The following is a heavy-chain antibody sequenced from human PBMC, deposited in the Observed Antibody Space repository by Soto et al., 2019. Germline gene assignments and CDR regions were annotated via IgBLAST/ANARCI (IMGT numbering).Heavy chain of an antibody. Sequence: EVPLVESGGGLVQPGGSLRLTCAASGFTLSGYWMSWVRQPPGRGPEWVANVKEDGSDKNYVDSVKGRFTISRDNAEKSLYLQMNSLRVGDTGVYYCGRGGGNFDQWGQGTLVIVSS. V-gene: IGHV3-7*04. CDR1: GFTLSGYW. CDR2: VKEDGSDK. CDR3: GRGGGNFDQ. D-gene: IGHD3-16*01. J-gene: IGHJ4*02.